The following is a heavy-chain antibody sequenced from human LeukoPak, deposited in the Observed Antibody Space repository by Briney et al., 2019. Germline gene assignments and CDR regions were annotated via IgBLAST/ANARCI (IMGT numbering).Heavy chain of an antibody. CDR3: ARDSGSHYYFDY. CDR1: GGSISSYY. CDR2: IYYSGST. V-gene: IGHV4-59*01. J-gene: IGHJ4*02. D-gene: IGHD1-26*01. Sequence: SETLSLTCTVSGGSISSYYWSWFRQPPGKGLEWIGYIYYSGSTNYNPSLKSRVTISIDTSKNQFSLKLSSVTAADTAVYFCARDSGSHYYFDYWGQGTLVTVSS.